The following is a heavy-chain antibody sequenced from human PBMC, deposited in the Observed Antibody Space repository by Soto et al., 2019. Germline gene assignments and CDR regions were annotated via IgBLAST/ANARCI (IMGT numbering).Heavy chain of an antibody. D-gene: IGHD6-13*01. CDR1: GFTFDDYA. J-gene: IGHJ6*03. V-gene: IGHV3-9*01. CDR2: ISWNSGSI. Sequence: EVQLVESGGGLVQPGRSLRLSCAASGFTFDDYAMHWVRQAPGKGLEWVSGISWNSGSIGYADSVKGRFTISRDNAKNSLYLKMNSLRAEDTALYYCVKDTTTGYSSSWTQYYYYYYYLDAWGKGTTVPVSS. CDR3: VKDTTTGYSSSWTQYYYYYYYLDA.